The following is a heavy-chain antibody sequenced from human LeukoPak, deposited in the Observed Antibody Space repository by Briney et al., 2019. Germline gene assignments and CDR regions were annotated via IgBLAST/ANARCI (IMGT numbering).Heavy chain of an antibody. CDR1: GFTFSSYG. CDR3: AKVFDSDYDLGYFDY. V-gene: IGHV3-30*18. D-gene: IGHD5-12*01. J-gene: IGHJ4*02. Sequence: GRSLRLSCAASGFTFSSYGMHWVRQAPGKGLEWVAVISYDGSNKYYADSVKGRFTISRDNSKNTLYLQMNSLRAEGTAVYYCAKVFDSDYDLGYFDYWGQGTLVTVSS. CDR2: ISYDGSNK.